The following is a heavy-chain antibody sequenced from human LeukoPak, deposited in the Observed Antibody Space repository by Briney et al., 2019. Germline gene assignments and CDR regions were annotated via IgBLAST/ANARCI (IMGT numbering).Heavy chain of an antibody. D-gene: IGHD3-10*01. CDR3: ARLWFGELFIYFDY. Sequence: PGGSLRLSCAASGFTFSSYWMNWVRQAPGKGLVWVSRIASDGSSTTYADSVKGRFSISRDNAKNTLYLQMNSLRAEDTAVYYCARLWFGELFIYFDYWGQGTLVTVSS. V-gene: IGHV3-74*01. J-gene: IGHJ4*02. CDR1: GFTFSSYW. CDR2: IASDGSST.